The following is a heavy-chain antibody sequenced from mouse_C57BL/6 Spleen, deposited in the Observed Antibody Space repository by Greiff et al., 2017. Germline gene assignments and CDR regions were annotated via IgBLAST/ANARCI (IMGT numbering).Heavy chain of an antibody. J-gene: IGHJ2*01. Sequence: VQLQQSGAELVRPGTSVKVSCKASGYAFTNYLIEWVKQRPGQGLEWIGVINPGSGGTTSNEKFKGKATLTADKSSSTAYMQLSSLTSEDSAVYVCARLNDYDVGDYWGQGTTLTVSS. V-gene: IGHV1-54*01. D-gene: IGHD2-4*01. CDR2: INPGSGGT. CDR3: ARLNDYDVGDY. CDR1: GYAFTNYL.